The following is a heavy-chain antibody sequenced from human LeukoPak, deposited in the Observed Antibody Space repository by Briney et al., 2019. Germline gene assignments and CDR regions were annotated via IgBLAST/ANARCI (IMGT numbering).Heavy chain of an antibody. CDR1: GYTFTGYY. Sequence: ASVKVSCNASGYTFTGYYIHWVRHAPGQLREWMGSVNPNSGGTNYAQKFQGRVTMTRDTSTSTAYMWASRLRSDDPAVYYCARISSGWSDDAFDIWGQGTMVTVSS. J-gene: IGHJ3*02. D-gene: IGHD6-19*01. CDR2: VNPNSGGT. CDR3: ARISSGWSDDAFDI. V-gene: IGHV1-2*02.